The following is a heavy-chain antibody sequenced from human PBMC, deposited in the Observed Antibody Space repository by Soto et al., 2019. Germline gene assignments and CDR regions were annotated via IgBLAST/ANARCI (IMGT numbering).Heavy chain of an antibody. Sequence: SETLSLTCAVYGGSFSGYYWSWIRQPPGKGLEWIGEINHSGSTNYNPSLKSRVTISVDTSKNQFSLKLSSVTAADTAVYYCARVGYDILTGHPPTSVDPLDYSGQGTLDIVSS. CDR1: GGSFSGYY. D-gene: IGHD3-9*01. V-gene: IGHV4-34*01. J-gene: IGHJ4*02. CDR3: ARVGYDILTGHPPTSVDPLDY. CDR2: INHSGST.